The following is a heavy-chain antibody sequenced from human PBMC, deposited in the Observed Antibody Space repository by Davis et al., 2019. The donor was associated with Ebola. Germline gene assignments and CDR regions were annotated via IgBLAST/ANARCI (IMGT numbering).Heavy chain of an antibody. Sequence: GESLKISCAASGFPFSSYAMSWVRQAPGKGLEWVSAISGSGGRTYYADSVKARFTISRDNSKNTRYLQMNSLRAEDTAVYYCAKATSPNYYGSGSPFDSWGQGTLVTVSS. J-gene: IGHJ4*02. V-gene: IGHV3-23*01. CDR1: GFPFSSYA. CDR3: AKATSPNYYGSGSPFDS. CDR2: ISGSGGRT. D-gene: IGHD3-10*01.